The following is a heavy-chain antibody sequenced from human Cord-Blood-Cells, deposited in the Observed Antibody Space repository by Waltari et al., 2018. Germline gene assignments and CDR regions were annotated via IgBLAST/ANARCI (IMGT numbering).Heavy chain of an antibody. D-gene: IGHD5-18*01. Sequence: QVQLVQSGAEVKQPGASVKASCKVSGYTLTEFSIHWFRQAPGIGLEWMGGFDPEDGETIYAQKFQGRVTMTEDTSTDTAYMELSSLRSEDTAVYYCATDRERYSYGYPYYFDYWGQGTLVTVSS. CDR3: ATDRERYSYGYPYYFDY. V-gene: IGHV1-24*01. CDR2: FDPEDGET. CDR1: GYTLTEFS. J-gene: IGHJ4*02.